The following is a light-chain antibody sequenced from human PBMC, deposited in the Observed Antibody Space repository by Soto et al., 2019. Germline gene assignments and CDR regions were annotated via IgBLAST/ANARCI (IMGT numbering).Light chain of an antibody. CDR1: QSISSW. CDR2: KAS. CDR3: QQYNSHWT. Sequence: DIQMTQSPSTLSASVGDGVTITCRASQSISSWLAWYQQKPGKAPKLLIYKASSLESGVPSRFSGSGSGTEFTLTISSLQPDDFATYYCQQYNSHWTFGQGTKVEIK. V-gene: IGKV1-5*03. J-gene: IGKJ1*01.